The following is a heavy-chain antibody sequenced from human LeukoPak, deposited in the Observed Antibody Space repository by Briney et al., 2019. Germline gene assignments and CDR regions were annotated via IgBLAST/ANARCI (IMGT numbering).Heavy chain of an antibody. V-gene: IGHV4-59*01. J-gene: IGHJ4*02. CDR3: AREKWTFDY. CDR2: IYYSGST. Sequence: SETLSLTCTVSGGSISSYYWSWIRQPPGKGLEWTGYIYYSGSTNYNPSLKSRVTISVDTSKNQFSLKLSSVTAADTAVYYCAREKWTFDYWGQGTLVTVSS. D-gene: IGHD1-26*01. CDR1: GGSISSYY.